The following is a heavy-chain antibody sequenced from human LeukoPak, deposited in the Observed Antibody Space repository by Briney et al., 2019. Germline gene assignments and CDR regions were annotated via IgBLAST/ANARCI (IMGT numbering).Heavy chain of an antibody. CDR1: GFTFSSYW. D-gene: IGHD6-13*01. V-gene: IGHV3-7*01. CDR2: IKQVGKET. J-gene: IGHJ4*02. CDR3: VRGGKGEQLVLAR. Sequence: GGSLRLSCAASGFTFSSYWMRWVRPTPGKGLEWVANIKQVGKETTKVDSVKGRFPIYKDHPKNTLSLQMTSLRPETPPVIYVVRGGKGEQLVLARWGQGSLVTVSS.